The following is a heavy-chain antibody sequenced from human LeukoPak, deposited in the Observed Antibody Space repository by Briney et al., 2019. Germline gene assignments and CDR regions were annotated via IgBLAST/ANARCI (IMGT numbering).Heavy chain of an antibody. Sequence: SETLSLTCTVSGGSISSGPYYWGWIRQPPGKGLEWIGNIYYGENTYYNPSLKSRVTISVDTSKNQFSLKLSSVTAADTAVYYCARTSNIVGATVVFDYWGQGTLVTVSS. D-gene: IGHD1-26*01. V-gene: IGHV4-39*07. CDR1: GGSISSGPYY. J-gene: IGHJ4*02. CDR2: IYYGENT. CDR3: ARTSNIVGATVVFDY.